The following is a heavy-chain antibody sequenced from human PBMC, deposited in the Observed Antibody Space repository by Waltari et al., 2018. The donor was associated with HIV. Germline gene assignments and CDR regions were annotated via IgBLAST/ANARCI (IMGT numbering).Heavy chain of an antibody. CDR2: IYYSVST. Sequence: QVQLQESGPGLVKPSETLSLTCTVSGGSISSYYWSWIRQPPGKGLEWIGYIYYSVSTNYNPSLKSRVTISVDASKNQFSLKLSSVTAADTAVYYCATRLEPHTRAYYFDYWGQGTLVTVSS. V-gene: IGHV4-59*01. D-gene: IGHD3-16*01. CDR1: GGSISSYY. J-gene: IGHJ4*02. CDR3: ATRLEPHTRAYYFDY.